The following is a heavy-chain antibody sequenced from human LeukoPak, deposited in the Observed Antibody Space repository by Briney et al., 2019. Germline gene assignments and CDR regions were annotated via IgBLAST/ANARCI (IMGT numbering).Heavy chain of an antibody. D-gene: IGHD2/OR15-2a*01. Sequence: GGSLRLSCAASGFIFNGYGMHWVRRAPGKGLDWVAAISNDGKLEYYEDSVRGRFTISRDNPENTVHLQMNSLRTEDTAVYYCVKEYFRGFDQWGQGTLVIVSS. V-gene: IGHV3-30*18. CDR3: VKEYFRGFDQ. CDR1: GFIFNGYG. CDR2: ISNDGKLE. J-gene: IGHJ4*02.